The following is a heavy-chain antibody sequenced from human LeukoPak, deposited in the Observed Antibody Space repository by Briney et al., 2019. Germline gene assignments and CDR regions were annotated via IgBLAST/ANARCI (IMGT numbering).Heavy chain of an antibody. V-gene: IGHV3-30-3*01. J-gene: IGHJ4*02. D-gene: IGHD6-19*01. CDR3: ARDLEGITVGGAFDY. Sequence: QAGGSLILSCAASGFTFSRYVMHWVRQAPGKGLEWVAVISYDGSGIYYADSVKGRFTISRDNSKNTVYLQMNSLRAEDTAVYYCARDLEGITVGGAFDYWGQGTLVTVSS. CDR2: ISYDGSGI. CDR1: GFTFSRYV.